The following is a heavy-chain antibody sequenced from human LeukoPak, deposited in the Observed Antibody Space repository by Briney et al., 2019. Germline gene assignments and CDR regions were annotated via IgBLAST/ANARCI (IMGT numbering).Heavy chain of an antibody. Sequence: GGSPKISCKGSGCRFTSYWIGWVRQMPGKGLEAMGIIYPGDSDTRYSPSFQGQVTISAEKSISTAYLQQSSLGASDTAMYYYARDPEGDYDYWGHGTVFTVYS. CDR3: ARDPEGDYDY. V-gene: IGHV5-51*01. CDR2: IYPGDSDT. J-gene: IGHJ4*01. CDR1: GCRFTSYW.